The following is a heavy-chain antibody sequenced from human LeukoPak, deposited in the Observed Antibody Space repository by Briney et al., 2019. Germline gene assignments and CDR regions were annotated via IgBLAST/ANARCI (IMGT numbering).Heavy chain of an antibody. J-gene: IGHJ6*02. CDR1: GYTFTSYG. V-gene: IGHV1-18*01. CDR3: VREVTMVRGVITFYHYNGMDI. D-gene: IGHD3-10*01. Sequence: GASVKVSCKASGYTFTSYGISWVRQAPGQGLEWMGWISAYNGNTNYAQKLQGRVTMTTDASTSTAYMELRSLRPDDTAVYYCVREVTMVRGVITFYHYNGMDIWGQGTAVTVSS. CDR2: ISAYNGNT.